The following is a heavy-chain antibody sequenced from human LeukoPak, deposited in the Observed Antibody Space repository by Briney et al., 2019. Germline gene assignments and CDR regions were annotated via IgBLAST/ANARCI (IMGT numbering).Heavy chain of an antibody. J-gene: IGHJ4*02. CDR1: GFTFDDYA. V-gene: IGHV3-9*01. CDR2: ISWNSGSI. Sequence: PGGSLRLSCAASGFTFDDYAMHWVRQAPGKGLEWVSGISWNSGSIGYADSVKGRFTISRDNAKNSLYLQMNSLRAEDTALYYCAKLTAMGPYWGQGTLVTVSS. D-gene: IGHD5-18*01. CDR3: AKLTAMGPY.